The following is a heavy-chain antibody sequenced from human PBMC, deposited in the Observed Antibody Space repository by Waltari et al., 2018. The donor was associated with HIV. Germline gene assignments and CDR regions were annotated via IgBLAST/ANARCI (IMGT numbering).Heavy chain of an antibody. CDR1: GYTFSTYD. D-gene: IGHD2-2*01. CDR3: SRGLHCTATSCLLYHGMDV. V-gene: IGHV1-8*01. CDR2: RNPNGGNT. J-gene: IGHJ6*02. Sequence: QVQLVQSGAEVKKPGASVKVSCKASGYTFSTYDINWVRQATGQGLEWMGWRNPNGGNTGYAQKFQGRVNMTRNSSIRTAYMELSSLRSDDTAVYYCSRGLHCTATSCLLYHGMDVWGQGTAVSVSS.